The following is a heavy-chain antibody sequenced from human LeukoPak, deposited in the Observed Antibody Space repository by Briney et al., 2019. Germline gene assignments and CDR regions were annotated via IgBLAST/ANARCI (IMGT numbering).Heavy chain of an antibody. CDR1: GFTFDDYA. CDR3: AKGSGSWSGYNWFDP. Sequence: PSRSLRLSCAASGFTFDDYAMHWVRQAPGKGLEWVSGISWNSGSIGYADSVEGRFTISRDNAKNSLYLQMNSLRAEDTALYYCAKGSGSWSGYNWFDPWGQGTLVTVSS. CDR2: ISWNSGSI. D-gene: IGHD6-13*01. V-gene: IGHV3-9*01. J-gene: IGHJ5*02.